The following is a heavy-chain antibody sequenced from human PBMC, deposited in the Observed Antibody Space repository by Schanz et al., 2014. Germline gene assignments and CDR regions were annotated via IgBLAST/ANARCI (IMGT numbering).Heavy chain of an antibody. J-gene: IGHJ4*02. Sequence: QVPLVQSGAEVKKPGSSVKVSCKASGDTFRSYTINWVRHAPGQGLEWMGRIIPILGIANYAQNFQGRVTMTRTISESTAYMELSSLRSEDTAVYYCARLRAGPFYFDYWGQGTLVTVSS. CDR3: ARLRAGPFYFDY. V-gene: IGHV1-69*02. CDR2: IIPILGIA. CDR1: GDTFRSYT. D-gene: IGHD6-19*01.